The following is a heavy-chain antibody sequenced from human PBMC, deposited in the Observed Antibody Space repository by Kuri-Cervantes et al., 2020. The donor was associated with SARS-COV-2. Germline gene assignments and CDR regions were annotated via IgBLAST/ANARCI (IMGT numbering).Heavy chain of an antibody. CDR3: ARDRCSGGSCYSVLIVGYYGMDV. J-gene: IGHJ6*02. V-gene: IGHV3-53*05. D-gene: IGHD2-15*01. Sequence: LSLTCAASGFTVSSNYMSWVRQAPGKGLEWVSVIYSGGSTYYADSVKGRFTVSRDNSKNTLYLQMNSLRAEDTAVYYCARDRCSGGSCYSVLIVGYYGMDVWGQGTTVTVSS. CDR2: IYSGGST. CDR1: GFTVSSNY.